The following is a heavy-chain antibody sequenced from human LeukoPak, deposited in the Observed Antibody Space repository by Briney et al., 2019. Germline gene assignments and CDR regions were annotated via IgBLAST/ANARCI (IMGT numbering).Heavy chain of an antibody. D-gene: IGHD3-22*01. Sequence: LRLSCSAAGFTLSSYGLQWVRPAPGKGVEWGGVIWYYGRNKNYADSVKGRFTISRDNSKNTLYLQMNSLRAEDTAVYYCARDSRYYYDSSGYYWASPAGNWFDPWGQGTLVTVSS. V-gene: IGHV3-33*01. J-gene: IGHJ5*02. CDR1: GFTLSSYG. CDR3: ARDSRYYYDSSGYYWASPAGNWFDP. CDR2: IWYYGRNK.